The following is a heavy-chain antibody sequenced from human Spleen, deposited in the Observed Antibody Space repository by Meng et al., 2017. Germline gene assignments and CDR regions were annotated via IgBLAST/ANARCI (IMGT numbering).Heavy chain of an antibody. J-gene: IGHJ3*02. CDR1: GFTFSSYE. D-gene: IGHD3-22*01. V-gene: IGHV3-21*05. CDR3: ARDLITSSSYRAPRNYDAFDI. CDR2: ISSSSSYI. Sequence: GGSLRLSCAASGFTFSSYEMNWVRQAPGKGLEWVSYISSSSSYIYYADSVKGRFTISRDNAKNSLYLQMNSLRTEDTAVYYCARDLITSSSYRAPRNYDAFDIWGQGTMVTVSS.